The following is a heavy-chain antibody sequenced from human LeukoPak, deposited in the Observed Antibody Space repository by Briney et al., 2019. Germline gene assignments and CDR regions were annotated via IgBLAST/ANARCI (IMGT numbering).Heavy chain of an antibody. CDR1: GGSISSYY. CDR2: IYYSGST. J-gene: IGHJ4*02. D-gene: IGHD3-10*01. CDR3: ARDRQYGSGRPYYFDY. V-gene: IGHV4-59*01. Sequence: SETLSLTCTVSGGSISSYYWSWIRQPPGKGLEWIGYIYYSGSTNHNPSLKSRVTISVDTSKNQFSLKLSSVTAADTAVYYCARDRQYGSGRPYYFDYWGQGTLVTVSS.